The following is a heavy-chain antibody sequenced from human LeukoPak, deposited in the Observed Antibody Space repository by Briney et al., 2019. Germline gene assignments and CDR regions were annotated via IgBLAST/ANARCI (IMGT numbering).Heavy chain of an antibody. CDR1: GFSFSTFG. J-gene: IGHJ6*03. CDR3: AKDSQLDVGSDYYYYFYMDV. V-gene: IGHV3-30*02. CDR2: IRYDGNDK. D-gene: IGHD1-1*01. Sequence: GGSLRLSCAASGFSFSTFGMYWVRQVPGKGLEWVAFIRYDGNDKYYGDSAKDRFTISRDNSKNTLYLQMNSLTTDDTGVYYCAKDSQLDVGSDYYYYFYMDVWGRGTTVTDSS.